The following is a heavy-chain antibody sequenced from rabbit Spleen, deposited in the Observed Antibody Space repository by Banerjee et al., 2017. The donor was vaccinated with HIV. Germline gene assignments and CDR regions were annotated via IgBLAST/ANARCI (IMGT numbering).Heavy chain of an antibody. J-gene: IGHJ4*01. Sequence: QSLEESGGDLVKPGASLTLTCTASGVSFSLSSYICWVRQAPGKGLEWIACINASTGKPVYATWASGRFTISRTSSTTVTLRMTSLTAADRATYFCARDLVGVIGWNFYLWGQGTLVTVS. CDR3: ARDLVGVIGWNFYL. V-gene: IGHV1S40*01. CDR2: INASTGKP. CDR1: GVSFSLSSY. D-gene: IGHD1-1*01.